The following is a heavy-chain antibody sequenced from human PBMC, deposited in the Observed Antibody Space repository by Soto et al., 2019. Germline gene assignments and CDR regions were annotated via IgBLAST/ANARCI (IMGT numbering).Heavy chain of an antibody. CDR2: ISYDGSNK. CDR1: GFTFSSYG. V-gene: IGHV3-30*18. Sequence: QVQLVESGVGVVQPGRSLRLSCAASGFTFSSYGMHWVRQAPGKGLEWVAVISYDGSNKYYADSVKGRFTISRDNSKNTLYLQMNSLRAEDTAVYYCAKDAESSSWYARSYYYGMDVWGQGTTVTVSS. CDR3: AKDAESSSWYARSYYYGMDV. D-gene: IGHD6-13*01. J-gene: IGHJ6*02.